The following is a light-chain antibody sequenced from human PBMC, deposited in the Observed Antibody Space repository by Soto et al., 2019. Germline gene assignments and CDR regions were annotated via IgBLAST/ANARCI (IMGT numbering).Light chain of an antibody. CDR1: QSVSSN. CDR2: GAS. J-gene: IGKJ1*01. CDR3: QQYNNWPLT. V-gene: IGKV3-15*01. Sequence: EIVMTQSPATLSVSPGESVTLSCRASQSVSSNLAWYQQNPGQAPRLLIYGASTRATGIPARFSGSGSGTEFTLTISSLQSEDCAVYYCQQYNNWPLTFGQGTKVEIK.